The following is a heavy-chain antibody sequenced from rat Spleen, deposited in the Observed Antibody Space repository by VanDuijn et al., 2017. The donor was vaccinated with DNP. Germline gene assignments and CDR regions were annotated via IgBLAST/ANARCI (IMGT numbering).Heavy chain of an antibody. Sequence: EVQLVESGGGLVQPGRSLKLSCAASGFTFSNYGMAWVRQAPTKGLEWVATISYDGSSTYYRDSVKGRFTISRDNAKSTLYLQMDSLRSEDTATYYCARRYRGYFDYWGQGVMVTVSS. J-gene: IGHJ2*01. CDR3: ARRYRGYFDY. V-gene: IGHV5-29*01. CDR2: ISYDGSST. CDR1: GFTFSNYG. D-gene: IGHD1-4*01.